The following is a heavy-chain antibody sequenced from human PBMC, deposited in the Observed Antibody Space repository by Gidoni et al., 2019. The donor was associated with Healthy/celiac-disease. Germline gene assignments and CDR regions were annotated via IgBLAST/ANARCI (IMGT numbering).Heavy chain of an antibody. V-gene: IGHV4-39*01. CDR1: GGSISSSSYY. CDR2: IYYSGST. CDR3: ARQLRITMVRGGTMDV. D-gene: IGHD3-10*01. Sequence: QLQLQESGPGLVKPSETLSLTCTVSGGSISSSSYYWGWIRQPPGKGLEWIGSIYYSGSTYYTPSLKSRVTISVDTSKNQFSLKLSSVTAADTAVYYCARQLRITMVRGGTMDVWGKGTTVTVSS. J-gene: IGHJ6*03.